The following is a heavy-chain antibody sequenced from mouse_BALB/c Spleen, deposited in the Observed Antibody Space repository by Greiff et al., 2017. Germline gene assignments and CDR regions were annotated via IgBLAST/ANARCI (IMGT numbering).Heavy chain of an antibody. CDR2: INPYNDGT. J-gene: IGHJ3*01. D-gene: IGHD1-1*01. V-gene: IGHV1-14*01. Sequence: VQLKQSGPELVKPGASVKMSCKASGYTFTSYVMHWVKQKPGQGLEWIGYINPYNDGTKYNEKFKGKATLTSDKSSSTAYMELSSLTSEDSAVYYCARDITTVVEGFAYWGQGTLVTVSA. CDR1: GYTFTSYV. CDR3: ARDITTVVEGFAY.